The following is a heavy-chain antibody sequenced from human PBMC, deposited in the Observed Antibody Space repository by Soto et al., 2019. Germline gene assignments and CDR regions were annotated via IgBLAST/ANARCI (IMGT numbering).Heavy chain of an antibody. D-gene: IGHD3-16*02. CDR1: GGTFSSYA. J-gene: IGHJ4*02. Sequence: QVQLVQSGAEVKKPGSSVKVSCKASGGTFSSYAISWVRQAPGQGLEWMGGIIPIFGTANYAQKLQGRVTMTTDTSTSTAYMELRSLRSDDTAVYYCARGFEYVWGSYRWLADYWGQGTLVTVSS. V-gene: IGHV1-69*06. CDR3: ARGFEYVWGSYRWLADY. CDR2: IIPIFGTA.